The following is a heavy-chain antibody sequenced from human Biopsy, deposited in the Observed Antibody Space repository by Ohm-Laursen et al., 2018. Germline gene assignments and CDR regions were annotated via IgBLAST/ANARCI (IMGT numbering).Heavy chain of an antibody. Sequence: LSLTCAASGVTLSGYSMNWVRQAPGKGLEWLSYISGSGVTKMYADSVKGRFTVSRDNAKNSLYLEMNNLTVEDTAVYYCATDGAGSYNENWGQGTLVSVSS. D-gene: IGHD3-10*01. CDR3: ATDGAGSYNEN. CDR1: GVTLSGYS. V-gene: IGHV3-48*04. J-gene: IGHJ4*02. CDR2: ISGSGVTK.